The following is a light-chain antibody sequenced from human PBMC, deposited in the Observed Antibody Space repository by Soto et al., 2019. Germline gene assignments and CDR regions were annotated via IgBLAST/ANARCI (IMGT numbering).Light chain of an antibody. CDR3: QQSYSPPPVT. CDR2: AAA. V-gene: IGKV1-39*01. Sequence: DIQMTQSPSSLSASVGDRVTITFRASQSINRFLNWYQQKPGKAPKLLIYAAASLQSGVPSRFSGSGSGTDFTLTISSLQPEDFATYYCQQSYSPPPVTFGQRTRLEIK. CDR1: QSINRF. J-gene: IGKJ5*01.